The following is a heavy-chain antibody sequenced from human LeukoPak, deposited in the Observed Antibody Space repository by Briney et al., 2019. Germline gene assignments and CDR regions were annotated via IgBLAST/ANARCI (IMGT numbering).Heavy chain of an antibody. CDR3: AAGYGHLDQ. CDR2: FDPEDGET. J-gene: IGHJ4*02. Sequence: ASVKVSCKVSGYTLTELTMHWVRQAPGKGLEWRGGFDPEDGETIYAQKFQGRVTMTEDTSTDTAYMELNSLRSQDTAVYYCAAGYGHLDQWGQGTLVTVSS. V-gene: IGHV1-24*01. CDR1: GYTLTELT. D-gene: IGHD4-17*01.